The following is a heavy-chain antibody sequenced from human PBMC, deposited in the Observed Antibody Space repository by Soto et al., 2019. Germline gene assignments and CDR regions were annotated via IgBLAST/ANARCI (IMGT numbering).Heavy chain of an antibody. CDR3: ARAHAPTLPFDY. J-gene: IGHJ4*01. D-gene: IGHD2-15*01. V-gene: IGHV4-59*01. Sequence: SETLSLTCTVSGGSMRNVYWSWIRQPPGKRLEWIGFIFHSGNAKYNPSLKSRVTISIDTSKSQFSLTLESVTAADTAVYFCARAHAPTLPFDYWGLGTLVT. CDR2: IFHSGNA. CDR1: GGSMRNVY.